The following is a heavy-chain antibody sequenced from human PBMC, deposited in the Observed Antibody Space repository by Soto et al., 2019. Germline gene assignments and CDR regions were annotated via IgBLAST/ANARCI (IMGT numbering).Heavy chain of an antibody. J-gene: IGHJ6*02. Sequence: GESLKISCKGSGYSFTSYWISWVRQMPGKGLEWMGRIDPSDSYTNYSPSFQGHITISADKSISTAYLQWSSLKASDTAMYYCASSPRGYCSSTSCRELGNYYGMDVWGQGTTVTVAS. V-gene: IGHV5-10-1*01. CDR3: ASSPRGYCSSTSCRELGNYYGMDV. D-gene: IGHD2-2*01. CDR1: GYSFTSYW. CDR2: IDPSDSYT.